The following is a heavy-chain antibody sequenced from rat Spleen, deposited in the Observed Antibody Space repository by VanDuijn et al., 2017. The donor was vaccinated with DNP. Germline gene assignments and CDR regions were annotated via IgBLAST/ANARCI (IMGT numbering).Heavy chain of an antibody. CDR1: GFTFSNYD. V-gene: IGHV5-7*01. Sequence: EVQLVESGGGLVQPGRSMKLSCAASGFTFSNYDMAWVRQAPKKGLEWVATISYDGSSTYYRDSVKGRFTISRDNAKSTLYLQRDSLRSEDTATYYCARHVGEYRYNYDWFAYWGHGTLVTVSS. CDR2: ISYDGSST. J-gene: IGHJ3*01. D-gene: IGHD1-5*01. CDR3: ARHVGEYRYNYDWFAY.